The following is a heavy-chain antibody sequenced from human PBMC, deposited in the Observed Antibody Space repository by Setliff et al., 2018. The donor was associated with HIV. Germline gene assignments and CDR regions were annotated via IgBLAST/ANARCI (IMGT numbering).Heavy chain of an antibody. CDR3: ARQGFVPLGVHQFDS. J-gene: IGHJ4*02. D-gene: IGHD3-16*01. Sequence: SETLSLTCRVSGGYVSDSSYYWGWIRQAPGKGLEWIGSMYYTESPYYNPSFINRVTISIDTSKNQFSLSLRSVAAADSAVYYCARQGFVPLGVHQFDSWGQGTLVTVSS. CDR1: GGYVSDSSYY. V-gene: IGHV4-39*01. CDR2: MYYTESP.